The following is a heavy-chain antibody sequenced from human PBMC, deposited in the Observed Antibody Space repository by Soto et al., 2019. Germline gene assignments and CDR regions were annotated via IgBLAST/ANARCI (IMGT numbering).Heavy chain of an antibody. D-gene: IGHD2-2*01. V-gene: IGHV3-11*04. Sequence: GGSLRLSCSASGFIFSDYFMSWIRQTPGKGLEWVSYISSSADTIYYADSVKGRFTISRDNAENSVYLQMNSLRAEDTAVYYCARGRYCSTTTCYPSDAFDIWGQGTMVTVSS. J-gene: IGHJ3*02. CDR3: ARGRYCSTTTCYPSDAFDI. CDR2: ISSSADTI. CDR1: GFIFSDYF.